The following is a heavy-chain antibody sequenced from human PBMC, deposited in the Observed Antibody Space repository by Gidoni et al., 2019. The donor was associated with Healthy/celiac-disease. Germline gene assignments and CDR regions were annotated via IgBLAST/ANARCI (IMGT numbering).Heavy chain of an antibody. D-gene: IGHD6-13*01. CDR2: IIPIFGTA. J-gene: IGHJ4*02. Sequence: QVQLVQSGAEVKKPGSSVKVSCKASGGTFSSYAISWVRQAPGQGLEWMGGIIPIFGTANYAQKFQGRVTITADESTSTAYMELSSLRSEDTAVYYCARRGKTGIAAAAEGSGFDYWGQGTLVTVSS. V-gene: IGHV1-69*01. CDR3: ARRGKTGIAAAAEGSGFDY. CDR1: GGTFSSYA.